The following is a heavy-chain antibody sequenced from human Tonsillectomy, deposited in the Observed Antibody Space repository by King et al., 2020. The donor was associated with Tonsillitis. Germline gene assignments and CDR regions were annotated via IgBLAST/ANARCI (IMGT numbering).Heavy chain of an antibody. D-gene: IGHD3-10*01. J-gene: IGHJ4*02. Sequence: VQLVESGGGLVQPGGSLRLPCAASGCTFSTYLMNWVRQAPGKGLDGVANIKKDGSEKFYVDSVKGRFTISRDNAKNSLYLQINSLGGEDTGVDYCARGWQWGVDYWGQGTLVTVSS. CDR3: ARGWQWGVDY. CDR2: IKKDGSEK. V-gene: IGHV3-7*04. CDR1: GCTFSTYL.